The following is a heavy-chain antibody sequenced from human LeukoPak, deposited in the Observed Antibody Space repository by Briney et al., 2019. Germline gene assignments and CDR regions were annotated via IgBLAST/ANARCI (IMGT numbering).Heavy chain of an antibody. J-gene: IGHJ4*02. CDR1: GFTFSDYY. CDR2: ISSSGSTI. D-gene: IGHD2-2*02. Sequence: GGSLRLSCAASGFTFSDYYMSWIRQAPGKGLEWVSYISSSGSTIYYADSVKGRFTISRDNAKNTLYLQMNSLRAEDTAVYYCAKDNKVVPAATPDYWGQGTLVTVSS. V-gene: IGHV3-11*01. CDR3: AKDNKVVPAATPDY.